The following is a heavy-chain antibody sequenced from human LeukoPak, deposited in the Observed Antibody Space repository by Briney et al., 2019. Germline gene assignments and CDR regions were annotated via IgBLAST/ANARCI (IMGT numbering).Heavy chain of an antibody. CDR2: MSGSGVNT. V-gene: IGHV3-23*01. CDR1: GFTSNSYG. Sequence: GGSLRLSCAASGFTSNSYGMSWVRQAPGKGLEWVSAMSGSGVNTDYADSVKGRSTISRDTSKNTLYLQMNSLRAEDTAIYYCAKAIVPLISGQFWDYWGQGTLVTVSS. D-gene: IGHD3-3*02. J-gene: IGHJ4*02. CDR3: AKAIVPLISGQFWDY.